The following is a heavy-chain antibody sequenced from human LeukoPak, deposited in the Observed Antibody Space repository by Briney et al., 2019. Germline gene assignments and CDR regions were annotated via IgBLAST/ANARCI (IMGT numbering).Heavy chain of an antibody. CDR2: TSYDGSNK. CDR1: GFTFSSYG. Sequence: GGSLRLSCAASGFTFSSYGMHWVRQAPGKGLEWVAVTSYDGSNKYYADSVKGRFTISRDNSKNTLYLQMNSLRAEDTAVYYCAKEGLSHDAFDIWGQGTMVTVSS. V-gene: IGHV3-30*18. D-gene: IGHD3/OR15-3a*01. CDR3: AKEGLSHDAFDI. J-gene: IGHJ3*02.